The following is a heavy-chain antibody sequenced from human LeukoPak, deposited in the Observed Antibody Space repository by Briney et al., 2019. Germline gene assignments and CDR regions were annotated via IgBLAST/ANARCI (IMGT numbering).Heavy chain of an antibody. D-gene: IGHD1-26*01. V-gene: IGHV3-7*01. Sequence: GGSLRLSCAASGSTFSSYWMSWVRQAPGKGLEWVANIKQDGSEKYYVDSVKGRFTISRDNAKNSLYLQMNSLRAEDTAVYYCARVWEWELLDYWGQGTLVTVSS. CDR3: ARVWEWELLDY. CDR1: GSTFSSYW. CDR2: IKQDGSEK. J-gene: IGHJ4*02.